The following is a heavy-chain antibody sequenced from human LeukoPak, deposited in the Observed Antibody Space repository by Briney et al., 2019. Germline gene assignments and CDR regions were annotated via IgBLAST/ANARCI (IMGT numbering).Heavy chain of an antibody. CDR2: INHSGST. J-gene: IGHJ3*02. D-gene: IGHD6-13*01. CDR3: ARLSIAAAGGAFDI. V-gene: IGHV4-34*01. CDR1: GGSFSGYY. Sequence: SETLSLTCAVYGGSFSGYYWSWIRQPPGKGLEWIGEINHSGSTNYNPSLKSRVTISVDTSKNQFSLKLSSETAADTAVYYCARLSIAAAGGAFDIWGQGTMVTVSS.